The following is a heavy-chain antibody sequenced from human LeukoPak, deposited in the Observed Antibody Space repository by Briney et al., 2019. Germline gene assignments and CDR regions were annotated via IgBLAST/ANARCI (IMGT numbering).Heavy chain of an antibody. J-gene: IGHJ4*02. CDR2: INTDGSSL. Sequence: PGGSLRLSCAASGFTFSSYWMYWVRQAPGKGLVWVSRINTDGSSLNYADSVKGRFTISRDNAKNTLYLQMNSLGAEDTAVYYCARRRYNWNAIDYWGQGTLVTVSS. CDR1: GFTFSSYW. V-gene: IGHV3-74*01. D-gene: IGHD1-20*01. CDR3: ARRRYNWNAIDY.